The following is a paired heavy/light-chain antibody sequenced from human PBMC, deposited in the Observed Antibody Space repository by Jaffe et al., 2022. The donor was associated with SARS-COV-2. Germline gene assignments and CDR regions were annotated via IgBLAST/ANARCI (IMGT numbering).Heavy chain of an antibody. V-gene: IGHV1-69*01. CDR1: GVTFSIYA. CDR3: ARDLGSGWDSFDS. CDR2: ITPIVGTA. J-gene: IGHJ4*02. D-gene: IGHD6-19*01. Sequence: QVQLVQSGAEVKRPGSSVKVSCKASGVTFSIYAFSWVRQAPGQGLEWMGEITPIVGTANYAQKFLGRVTITADESATTAYMELSSLRSDDTAMYYCARDLGSGWDSFDSWGQGTLVTVSS.
Light chain of an antibody. CDR2: AAS. V-gene: IGKV1-9*01. CDR1: QGISSY. CDR3: QQLNSYPLVYT. Sequence: DIQLTQSPSFLSASVGDRVTITCRASQGISSYLAWYQQKPGKAPKLLIYAASTLQSGVPSRFSGSGSGTEFTLTISSLQPEDFATYYCQQLNSYPLVYTFGQGTKLEIK. J-gene: IGKJ2*01.